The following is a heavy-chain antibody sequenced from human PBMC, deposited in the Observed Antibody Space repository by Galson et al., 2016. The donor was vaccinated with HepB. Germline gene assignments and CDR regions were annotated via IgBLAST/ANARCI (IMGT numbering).Heavy chain of an antibody. CDR2: IKSKTDGGTT. Sequence: SLRLSCAASGFTFNNAWMSWVRQAPGKGLEWVGRIKSKTDGGTTDYAAPVKGRFTISRDDSKNTLYLQMNSLKTEDTAVYYCTTGEAGWEPPYGMDVWGQGTTVTVSS. CDR3: TTGEAGWEPPYGMDV. D-gene: IGHD1-26*01. V-gene: IGHV3-15*01. CDR1: GFTFNNAW. J-gene: IGHJ6*02.